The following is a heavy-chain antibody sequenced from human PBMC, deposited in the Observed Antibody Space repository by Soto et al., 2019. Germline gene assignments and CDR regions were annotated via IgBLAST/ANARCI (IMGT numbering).Heavy chain of an antibody. CDR2: IIPILGIA. CDR3: ARERGITIFGVVTPSRDAFDI. Sequence: QVQLVQSGAEVKKPGSSVKVSCKASGGTFSSYTISWVRQAPGQGLEWMGRIIPILGIANYAQKFQGRVKIHAAKSTSTAYMELSSMRYEDTAVYYCARERGITIFGVVTPSRDAFDIWGQGTMVTVSS. CDR1: GGTFSSYT. V-gene: IGHV1-69*08. D-gene: IGHD3-3*01. J-gene: IGHJ3*02.